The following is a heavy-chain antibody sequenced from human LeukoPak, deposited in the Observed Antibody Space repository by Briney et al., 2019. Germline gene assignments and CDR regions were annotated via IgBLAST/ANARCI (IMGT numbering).Heavy chain of an antibody. CDR1: GGSISSSNW. D-gene: IGHD1-14*01. Sequence: SETLSLTCTVSGGSISSSNWWSWVRQPPGKGLEWIGEISYSGTTNYNPSLKSRLTISLDKSKNQFSLRLSSVTAADTAMYYCAREMQPIGSRHYFDYRGQGTLVTVSS. J-gene: IGHJ4*02. CDR2: ISYSGTT. CDR3: AREMQPIGSRHYFDY. V-gene: IGHV4-4*02.